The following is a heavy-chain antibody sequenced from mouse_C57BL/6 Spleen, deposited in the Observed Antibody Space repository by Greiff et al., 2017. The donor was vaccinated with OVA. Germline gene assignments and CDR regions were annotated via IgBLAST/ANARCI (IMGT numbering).Heavy chain of an antibody. V-gene: IGHV5-9-1*02. CDR1: GFTFSSYA. D-gene: IGHD1-1*01. CDR2: ISSGGDYI. Sequence: EVQVVESGEGLVKPGGSLKLSCAASGFTFSSYAMSWVRQTPEKRLEWVAYISSGGDYIYYADTVKGRFTISRDNARNTLYLQMSSLKSEDTAMYYCTRDRTTVVATGYFDYWGQGTTLTVSS. J-gene: IGHJ2*01. CDR3: TRDRTTVVATGYFDY.